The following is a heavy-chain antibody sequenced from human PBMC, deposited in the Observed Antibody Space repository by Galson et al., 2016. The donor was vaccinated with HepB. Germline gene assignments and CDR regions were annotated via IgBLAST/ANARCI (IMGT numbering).Heavy chain of an antibody. D-gene: IGHD4-11*01. V-gene: IGHV3-23*01. J-gene: IGHJ4*02. CDR2: ISTSGSST. Sequence: SLRLSCAASGFAFNVYGMTWVRQAPRKGLEWASAISTSGSSTDYADSVRGRFTISRDNSKNTLYLQMNNLRAEDTAVYYCARGTTVLGDYWGQGILVTVSS. CDR1: GFAFNVYG. CDR3: ARGTTVLGDY.